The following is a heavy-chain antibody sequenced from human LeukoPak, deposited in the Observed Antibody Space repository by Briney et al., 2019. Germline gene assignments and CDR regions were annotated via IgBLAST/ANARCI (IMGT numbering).Heavy chain of an antibody. J-gene: IGHJ6*02. Sequence: GGSLRLSCAASGFTFSSYWMSWVRQAPGKGLEWVANIKQDGSEKYYVDSVKGRFTISRDNSKNTLYLQMNSLRAEDTAVYYCARDQGSAYYYYGMDVWGQGTTVTVSS. CDR3: ARDQGSAYYYYGMDV. D-gene: IGHD3-10*01. CDR1: GFTFSSYW. CDR2: IKQDGSEK. V-gene: IGHV3-7*03.